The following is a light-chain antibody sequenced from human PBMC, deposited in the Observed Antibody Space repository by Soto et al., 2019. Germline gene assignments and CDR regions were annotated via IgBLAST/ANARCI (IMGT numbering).Light chain of an antibody. CDR2: DVT. J-gene: IGLJ1*01. Sequence: QSALTQPASVSGSPGQSITISCTGTSSDIGAYNYVSRYQQHPGKAPKLIIYDVTNRPAGISSRFSASKSGNTASLTISVLQAEDEADYYCCSYKSSSTLYVFGTGTKVTVL. V-gene: IGLV2-14*03. CDR3: CSYKSSSTLYV. CDR1: SSDIGAYNY.